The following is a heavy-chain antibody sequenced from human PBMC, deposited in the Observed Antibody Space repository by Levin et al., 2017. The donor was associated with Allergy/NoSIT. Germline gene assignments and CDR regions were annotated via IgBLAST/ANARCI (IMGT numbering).Heavy chain of an antibody. Sequence: GGSLRLSCKGSGYSFTSYWISWVRQMPGKGLEWMGRIDPSDSYTNYSPSFQGHVTISADKSISTAYLQWSSLKASDTAMYYCARHVRWFGELPQPADYYYMDVWGKGTTVTVSS. CDR1: GYSFTSYW. CDR2: IDPSDSYT. CDR3: ARHVRWFGELPQPADYYYMDV. V-gene: IGHV5-10-1*01. J-gene: IGHJ6*03. D-gene: IGHD3-10*01.